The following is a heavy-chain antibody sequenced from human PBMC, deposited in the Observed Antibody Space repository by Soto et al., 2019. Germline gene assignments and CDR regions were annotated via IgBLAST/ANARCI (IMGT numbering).Heavy chain of an antibody. J-gene: IGHJ4*02. CDR2: INHRGST. CDR1: GGSFSGYY. CDR3: AIVGVVYGVDYGDYVKTFDY. D-gene: IGHD4-17*01. V-gene: IGHV4-34*01. Sequence: KPSETLSLTCAVYGGSFSGYYWSWIRQPPGKGLEWIGEINHRGSTNYNPSLKSRVTISVDTSKNQFYLKLSSVTAADTAVYYCAIVGVVYGVDYGDYVKTFDYWGQGTLVTVSS.